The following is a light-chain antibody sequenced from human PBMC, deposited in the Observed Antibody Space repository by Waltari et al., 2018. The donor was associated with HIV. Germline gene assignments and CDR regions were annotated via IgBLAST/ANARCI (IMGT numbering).Light chain of an antibody. CDR1: DIGSKR. CDR3: QVWDTNTEQYVI. Sequence: SYVLTQRPSVSVAPGTLARITSGGEDIGSKRGNRCRKQPGQAAVMVIYHDTDRPSGIPDRFSGTNSEDTATLTIRRVDAGDEADYFCQVWDTNTEQYVIFGGGTNLAV. J-gene: IGLJ2*01. V-gene: IGLV3-21*01. CDR2: HDT.